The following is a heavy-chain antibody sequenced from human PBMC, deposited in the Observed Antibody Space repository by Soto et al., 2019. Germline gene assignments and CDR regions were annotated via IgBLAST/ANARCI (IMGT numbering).Heavy chain of an antibody. Sequence: ASVKVSCKVSGYTLTELSMHWVRQAPGKGLEWMGGFDPEDGETIYAQKFQGRVTMTEDTSTDTAYMELSSLRSEDTAVYYCATAVYYYDRTAQTYYFDYWGQGTLVTVSS. CDR2: FDPEDGET. V-gene: IGHV1-24*01. CDR3: ATAVYYYDRTAQTYYFDY. J-gene: IGHJ4*02. D-gene: IGHD3-22*01. CDR1: GYTLTELS.